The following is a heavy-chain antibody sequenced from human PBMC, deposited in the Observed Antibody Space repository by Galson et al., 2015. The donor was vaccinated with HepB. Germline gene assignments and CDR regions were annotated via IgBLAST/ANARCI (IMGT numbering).Heavy chain of an antibody. Sequence: SLRLSCAASGFTFNNAWMSWVRQAPGMGLEWVGRIKSKTDGGTSDYAAPVKGRFTISRDDSKNMLFLQMNSLQTEDTAVYYCSKVARQSSTWLDYWGQGTLVTVSS. CDR1: GFTFNNAW. CDR3: SKVARQSSTWLDY. CDR2: IKSKTDGGTS. D-gene: IGHD6-13*01. V-gene: IGHV3-15*05. J-gene: IGHJ4*02.